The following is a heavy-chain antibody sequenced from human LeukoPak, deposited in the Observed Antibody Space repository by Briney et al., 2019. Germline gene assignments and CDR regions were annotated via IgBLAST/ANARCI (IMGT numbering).Heavy chain of an antibody. V-gene: IGHV3-30-3*01. J-gene: IGHJ4*02. CDR1: GFTFSSSA. CDR3: AKGMSATSGYLELEY. CDR2: ISNDGNYK. D-gene: IGHD3-22*01. Sequence: GGSLRLSCAASGFTFSSSAMHWVRQAPGKGLEWVAVISNDGNYKSYADSVRGRFTISRDNSKNTLYLQMNSLRAEDTAVYYCAKGMSATSGYLELEYWGQGTLVTVSS.